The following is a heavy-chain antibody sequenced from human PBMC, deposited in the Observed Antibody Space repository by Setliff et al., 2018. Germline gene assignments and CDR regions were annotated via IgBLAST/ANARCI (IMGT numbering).Heavy chain of an antibody. Sequence: PGGSLRLSCAASGFNFSSYAMHWVRQAPGKGLEWVAFIPYDGSNKYYADSVKGRFTISRDNSKNTLYLQMNSLRAEDTAVYYCAKDYDYVWGSYPKDWGQGALVTVPQ. CDR1: GFNFSSYA. D-gene: IGHD3-16*02. CDR3: AKDYDYVWGSYPKD. CDR2: IPYDGSNK. J-gene: IGHJ4*02. V-gene: IGHV3-30*02.